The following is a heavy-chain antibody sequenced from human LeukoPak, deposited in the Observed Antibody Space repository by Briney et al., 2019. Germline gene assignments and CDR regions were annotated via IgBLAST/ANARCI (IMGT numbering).Heavy chain of an antibody. D-gene: IGHD3-10*01. CDR1: GGSFSGYY. J-gene: IGHJ6*04. Sequence: PSETLSLTCAVYGGSFSGYYWSWIRQPPGKGLEWIGEINHSGSTNYNPSLKSRVTISVDTSKNQFSLKLSSATAADTAVYYCARSGTMVRGVIITRKDYYYYYGMDVWGKGTTVTVSS. CDR2: INHSGST. V-gene: IGHV4-34*01. CDR3: ARSGTMVRGVIITRKDYYYYYGMDV.